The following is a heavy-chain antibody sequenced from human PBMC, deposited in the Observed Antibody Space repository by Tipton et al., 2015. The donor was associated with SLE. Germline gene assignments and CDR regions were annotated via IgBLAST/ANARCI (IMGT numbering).Heavy chain of an antibody. CDR3: ARDYSYDAFDI. CDR2: IYYSGST. V-gene: IGHV4-31*03. D-gene: IGHD5-18*01. J-gene: IGHJ3*02. Sequence: TLSLTCTASGGSISSGGYYWSWIRQHPGKGLEWIGYIYYSGSTYYNPSLKSRVTISVDTSKNQFSLKLSSVTAADTAVYYCARDYSYDAFDIWGQGTMVTVSS. CDR1: GGSISSGGYY.